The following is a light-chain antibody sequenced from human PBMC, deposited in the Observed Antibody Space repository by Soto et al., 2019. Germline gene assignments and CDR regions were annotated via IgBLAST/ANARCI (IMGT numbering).Light chain of an antibody. CDR1: SGSVSTNYY. V-gene: IGLV8-61*01. J-gene: IGLJ2*01. CDR2: NTN. Sequence: VVTQEPSFSVSPGGTVTLTCGLNSGSVSTNYYPTWYQQTPGQAPRTLIYNTNTRFFGVPDRFSGSIVGNKAALTITGAQADDESDYYFVLYMGGGSVVFGGGTKLTVL. CDR3: VLYMGGGSVV.